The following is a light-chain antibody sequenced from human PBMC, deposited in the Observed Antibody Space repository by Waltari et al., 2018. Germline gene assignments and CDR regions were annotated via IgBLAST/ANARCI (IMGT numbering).Light chain of an antibody. J-gene: IGLJ2*01. CDR1: SNDVGGYNY. CDR3: SSYAGSSNLV. V-gene: IGLV2-8*01. Sequence: QSALTQPPSASGSPGQSVTISCTGTSNDVGGYNYVSWYQQQPGKAPKLIIHEVSKRPSGVPARFSGSKSANTASLTVAGLQADDEADYYCSSYAGSSNLVFGGGTKLTVL. CDR2: EVS.